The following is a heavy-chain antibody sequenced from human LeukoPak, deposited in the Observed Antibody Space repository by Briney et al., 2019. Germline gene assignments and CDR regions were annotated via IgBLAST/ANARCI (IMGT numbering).Heavy chain of an antibody. CDR1: GGSISSSSYH. D-gene: IGHD3-10*01. V-gene: IGHV4-39*01. CDR2: YSGST. CDR3: ARSSYGAGSKPYWVDY. Sequence: PSETLSLTCTVSGGSISSSSYHWPWIRQPPGKGLESIGSYSGSTYYNPSLKSRVTISVDTSKKQFSLKLSSVTAADTAVYYCARSSYGAGSKPYWVDYWGQGTLVTVSS. J-gene: IGHJ4*02.